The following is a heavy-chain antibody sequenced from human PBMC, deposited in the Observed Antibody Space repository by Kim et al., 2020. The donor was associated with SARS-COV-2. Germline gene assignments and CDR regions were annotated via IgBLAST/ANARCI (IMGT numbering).Heavy chain of an antibody. CDR1: GGSFSGYY. Sequence: SETLSLTCAVYGGSFSGYYWSWIRQPPGKGLEWIGEINHSGSTNYNPSLKSRVTISVDTSKNQFSLKLSSVTAADTAVYYCARGCGRTYSSAKSPRPYYFDYWGQGTLVTVSS. CDR2: INHSGST. CDR3: ARGCGRTYSSAKSPRPYYFDY. V-gene: IGHV4-34*01. D-gene: IGHD6-25*01. J-gene: IGHJ4*02.